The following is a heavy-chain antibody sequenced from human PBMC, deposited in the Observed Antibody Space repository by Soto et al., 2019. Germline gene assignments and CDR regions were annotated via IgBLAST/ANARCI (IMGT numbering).Heavy chain of an antibody. CDR2: IKQDGSEK. D-gene: IGHD4-17*01. CDR3: AKDYGDWTGLYYYGMDV. J-gene: IGHJ6*02. Sequence: GGSLRLSCAASGFTFSSYWMSWVRQAPGKGLEWVANIKQDGSEKYYVDSVKGRFTISRDNSEKTLYLQMNSLRAEDTAVYYCAKDYGDWTGLYYYGMDVWGQGTTVTVSS. V-gene: IGHV3-7*01. CDR1: GFTFSSYW.